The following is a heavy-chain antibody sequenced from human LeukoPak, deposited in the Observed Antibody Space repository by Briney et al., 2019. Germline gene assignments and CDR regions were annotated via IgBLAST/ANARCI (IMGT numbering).Heavy chain of an antibody. V-gene: IGHV5-51*01. CDR3: ARHYCSGGSCYWFDP. Sequence: GESLQISCKGSGYSFTSYWIGWVRQMPGKGLEWMGIIYPGDSDTRYSPSFQGQVTISADKSISTAYLQWSSLKASDTAMYYCARHYCSGGSCYWFDPWGQGTLVTVSS. CDR1: GYSFTSYW. CDR2: IYPGDSDT. J-gene: IGHJ5*02. D-gene: IGHD2-15*01.